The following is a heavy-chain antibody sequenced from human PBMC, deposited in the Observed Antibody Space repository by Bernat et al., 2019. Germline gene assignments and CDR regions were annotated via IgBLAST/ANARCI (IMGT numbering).Heavy chain of an antibody. CDR1: GDSVSSNSAA. Sequence: QVQLQQSGPGLVKPSQTLSLTCAISGDSVSSNSAAWNWIRQSPSRGLEWLGRTYYRSKWYNDYAVSVKSRITINPGTSKNQFSLQLNSVTPEDTAVYYCARGGLGPRGFGESPAFDYWGQEPWSPSPQ. J-gene: IGHJ4*01. CDR2: TYYRSKWYN. CDR3: ARGGLGPRGFGESPAFDY. V-gene: IGHV6-1*01. D-gene: IGHD3-10*01.